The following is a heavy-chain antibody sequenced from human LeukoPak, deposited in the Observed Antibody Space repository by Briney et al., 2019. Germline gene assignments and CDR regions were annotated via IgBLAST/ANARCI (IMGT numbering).Heavy chain of an antibody. CDR1: GGSFSGYY. CDR2: INHSGST. CDR3: ARGPLKRGYSGYDLYYFDY. V-gene: IGHV4-34*01. J-gene: IGHJ4*02. Sequence: SETLSLTCAVYGGSFSGYYWSWIRQPPGKGLEWIGEINHSGSTNYNPSLKSRVTISVDTSKNQFSLKLSSVTAADTAVYYCARGPLKRGYSGYDLYYFDYWGQGTLVTVSS. D-gene: IGHD5-12*01.